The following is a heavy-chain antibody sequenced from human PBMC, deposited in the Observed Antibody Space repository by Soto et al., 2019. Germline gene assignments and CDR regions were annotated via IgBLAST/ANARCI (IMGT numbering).Heavy chain of an antibody. D-gene: IGHD5-18*01. CDR3: ARESTVDTAPYYYGMDV. V-gene: IGHV3-21*01. Sequence: LSLTCAASGFTFSSYSMNWVRQAPGKGLEWVSSISSSSSNKYYADSVKGRFTISRDNSKNTLYLQMNSLRAEDTAVYYCARESTVDTAPYYYGMDVWGQGTTVTVSS. J-gene: IGHJ6*02. CDR2: ISSSSSNK. CDR1: GFTFSSYS.